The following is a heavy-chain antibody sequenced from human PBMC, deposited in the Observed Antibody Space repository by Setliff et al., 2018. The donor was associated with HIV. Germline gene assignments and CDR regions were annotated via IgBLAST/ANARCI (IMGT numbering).Heavy chain of an antibody. V-gene: IGHV1-2*05. Sequence: ASVKVSCKASGYTFTNYYIHWVRQAPGQGLEWMGRINSDSGGTDLAQTFQDRVTMTRDTSITTAYMELSRLSSEDTGMYYCATGESRVYSYGPRNYWGRGTLVT. D-gene: IGHD3-10*01. CDR3: ATGESRVYSYGPRNY. J-gene: IGHJ4*02. CDR1: GYTFTNYY. CDR2: INSDSGGT.